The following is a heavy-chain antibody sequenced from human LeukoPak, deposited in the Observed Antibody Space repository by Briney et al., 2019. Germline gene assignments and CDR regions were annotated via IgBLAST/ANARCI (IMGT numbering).Heavy chain of an antibody. CDR3: AREVDRVFDY. V-gene: IGHV3-64*02. CDR2: ISSKGDNT. J-gene: IGHJ4*02. D-gene: IGHD2-2*01. CDR1: GFTFSSYS. Sequence: GRSLRLSCAASGFTFSSYSMHWLRQAPGKGLAYVSAISSKGDNTYYAGSVKGRFTISRDNSKNTLYLQMGSLRVEDMGVYYCAREVDRVFDYWGQGNLVTVSS.